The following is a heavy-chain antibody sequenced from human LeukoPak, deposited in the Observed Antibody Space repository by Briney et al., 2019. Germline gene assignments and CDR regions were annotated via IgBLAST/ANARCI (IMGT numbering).Heavy chain of an antibody. J-gene: IGHJ5*02. CDR2: INHSGST. CDR1: GGSFSGYY. D-gene: IGHD3-3*01. CDR3: ARYTIFGVATVGFDP. Sequence: SETLSLTCAVYGGSFSGYYWSWIRQPPGKGLEWIGEINHSGSTNYNPSLKSRVTISVDTSKNQFSLKLSSVTAADTAVYYCARYTIFGVATVGFDPWGQGTLVTVSS. V-gene: IGHV4-34*01.